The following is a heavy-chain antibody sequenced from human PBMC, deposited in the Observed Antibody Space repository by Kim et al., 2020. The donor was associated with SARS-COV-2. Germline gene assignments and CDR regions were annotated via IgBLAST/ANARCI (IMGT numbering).Heavy chain of an antibody. CDR3: ARDFCSRGSCPSNYYGMDV. Sequence: GGSLRLSCTTSGFTFNTYGLHWVRQAPGKGLEWVAVIWYDGTNKNYADSVKGRFTISRDNSNDTLYLQMNSLRAEDTAVYYCARDFCSRGSCPSNYYGMDVWGQGTPVTVSS. CDR1: GFTFNTYG. V-gene: IGHV3-33*01. J-gene: IGHJ6*02. CDR2: IWYDGTNK. D-gene: IGHD2-15*01.